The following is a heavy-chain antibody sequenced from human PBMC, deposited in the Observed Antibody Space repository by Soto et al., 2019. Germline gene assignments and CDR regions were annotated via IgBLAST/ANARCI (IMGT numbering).Heavy chain of an antibody. Sequence: ASVKVSCKASGYTFTAYYIHWVRQAPGQGLQWMGWINPNSGGTIYAQKFQGRVTLTRDTSITTAHMDLSGLRSGDTAIYYCAKESSSGWSPFDSWGQGTLVTVSS. CDR2: INPNSGGT. V-gene: IGHV1-2*02. CDR3: AKESSSGWSPFDS. J-gene: IGHJ4*02. D-gene: IGHD6-19*01. CDR1: GYTFTAYY.